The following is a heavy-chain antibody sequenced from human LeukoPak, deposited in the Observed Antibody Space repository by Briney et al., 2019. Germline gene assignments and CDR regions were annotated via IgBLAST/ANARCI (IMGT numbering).Heavy chain of an antibody. J-gene: IGHJ4*02. CDR2: VYYSGGT. D-gene: IGHD3-22*01. V-gene: IGHV4-39*01. CDR3: ARGIYYYDSSGYYYFDY. Sequence: SETLSLTCTVSGGSISSTTYYWGWIRQPPGKGLEWLASVYYSGGTYYNPSLKGRATISVDTSRSQFSLKLSSVTAADTAVYYCARGIYYYDSSGYYYFDYWGQGTLVTVSS. CDR1: GGSISSTTYY.